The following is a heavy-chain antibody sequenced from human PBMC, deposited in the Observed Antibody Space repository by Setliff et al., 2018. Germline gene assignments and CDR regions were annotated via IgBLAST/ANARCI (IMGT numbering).Heavy chain of an antibody. Sequence: SETLSLTCTVPGGSISSISYYWGWIRQPPGKGLEWIGTVYDSGTTYYNPSLKSRVTIFADTSKNQFSLNLNSVTAADTGVYYCASCRYQVPYDYWGQGILVTVSS. CDR3: ASCRYQVPYDY. V-gene: IGHV4-39*01. D-gene: IGHD2-2*01. J-gene: IGHJ4*02. CDR2: VYDSGTT. CDR1: GGSISSISYY.